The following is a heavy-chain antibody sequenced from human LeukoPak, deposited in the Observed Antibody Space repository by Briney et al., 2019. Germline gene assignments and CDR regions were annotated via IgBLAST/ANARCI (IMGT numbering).Heavy chain of an antibody. J-gene: IGHJ4*02. Sequence: GGSLRLSCAASGFTFSGSWMSWIRQAPGKGLEWVANIKPDGSDKYYVDSVKGRFTISRDNAKNSLYLQMNSLRAEDTAVYYCAGATSWSHWGQGTLVTVSS. D-gene: IGHD2-2*01. V-gene: IGHV3-7*01. CDR1: GFTFSGSW. CDR2: IKPDGSDK. CDR3: AGATSWSH.